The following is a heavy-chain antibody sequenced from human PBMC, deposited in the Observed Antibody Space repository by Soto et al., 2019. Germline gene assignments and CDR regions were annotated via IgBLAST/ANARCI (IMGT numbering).Heavy chain of an antibody. CDR3: ARRGVSSSGWYTYYYYYMDV. CDR1: GFTFSDYY. D-gene: IGHD6-19*01. CDR2: ISSSGSTI. V-gene: IGHV3-11*01. Sequence: QVQLVESGGGLVKPGGSLRLSCAASGFTFSDYYMSWIRQAPGKGLEWVSYISSSGSTIYYADSVKGRFTISRDNAQNSLYLQMNSLKAEDTAVYYCARRGVSSSGWYTYYYYYMDVWGKGTTVTVSS. J-gene: IGHJ6*03.